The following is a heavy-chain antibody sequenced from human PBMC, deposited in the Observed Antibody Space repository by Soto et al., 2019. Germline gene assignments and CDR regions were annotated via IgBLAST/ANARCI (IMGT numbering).Heavy chain of an antibody. Sequence: GASVKVSFKASGYTFTSYDINWVRQATGQGLEWMGWMNPNSGNTGYAQKFQGRVTMTRNTSISTAYMELSSLRSEDTAVYYCARGGYDFWSDLNWIDPWGQATLVTVSS. D-gene: IGHD3-3*01. J-gene: IGHJ5*02. V-gene: IGHV1-8*01. CDR3: ARGGYDFWSDLNWIDP. CDR1: GYTFTSYD. CDR2: MNPNSGNT.